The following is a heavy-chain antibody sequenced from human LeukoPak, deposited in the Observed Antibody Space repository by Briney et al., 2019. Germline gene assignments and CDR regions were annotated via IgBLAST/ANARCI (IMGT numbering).Heavy chain of an antibody. V-gene: IGHV4-38-2*01. CDR1: GYSIASGYH. CDR2: MFHAGNT. Sequence: PSETLSLTCAVSGYSIASGYHWGWVRQPPGRGLEWTGSMFHAGNTYYNPSLKSRVTMSIDTSMNHFSLNLISVTAADTAVYYCARTRYCSGETCFSPDLLDTWSRGTLVTVYS. J-gene: IGHJ5*02. D-gene: IGHD2-15*01. CDR3: ARTRYCSGETCFSPDLLDT.